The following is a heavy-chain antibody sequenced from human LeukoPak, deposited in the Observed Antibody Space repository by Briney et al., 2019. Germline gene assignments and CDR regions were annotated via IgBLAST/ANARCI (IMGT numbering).Heavy chain of an antibody. Sequence: GGSLRLSCAASGFTFDDYAMHWVRQAPGKGLEWVSGISWNSGSIGYADSVKGRFTISRDNAKNSLYLQMNSLRAEDTALYYCAKDRGYYYDSSGPGGTFDYWGQGTLVTVSS. D-gene: IGHD3-22*01. J-gene: IGHJ4*02. CDR1: GFTFDDYA. CDR3: AKDRGYYYDSSGPGGTFDY. CDR2: ISWNSGSI. V-gene: IGHV3-9*01.